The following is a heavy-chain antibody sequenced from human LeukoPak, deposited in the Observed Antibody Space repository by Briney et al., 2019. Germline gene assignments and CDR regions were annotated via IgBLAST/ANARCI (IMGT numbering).Heavy chain of an antibody. J-gene: IGHJ4*02. V-gene: IGHV4-59*01. CDR2: IYYTGNT. D-gene: IGHD4-11*01. CDR3: ATVRLPNPSDYIGYYFDY. Sequence: SETLSLTCIVSAGSISSYYWSWIRQPPGKGLEWIGYIYYTGNTNYNPSLKSRVTISVDTSKNQFSLKLSSVTAADTAVYYCATVRLPNPSDYIGYYFDYWGQGTRVTVSS. CDR1: AGSISSYY.